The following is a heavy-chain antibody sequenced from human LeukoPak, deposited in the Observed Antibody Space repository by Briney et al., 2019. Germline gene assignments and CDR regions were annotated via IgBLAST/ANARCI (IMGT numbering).Heavy chain of an antibody. J-gene: IGHJ4*02. D-gene: IGHD3-22*01. CDR3: AKDDSRGYYPSHFDY. Sequence: GGSLRLSCAASGFTFSSYGMHWVRQAPGKGLEWVAFMRYDGSNKYYADSVKGRFTISRDNPKNTLYLQMNSLRAEDTAVFYCAKDDSRGYYPSHFDYWGQGTLVTVSS. V-gene: IGHV3-30*02. CDR2: MRYDGSNK. CDR1: GFTFSSYG.